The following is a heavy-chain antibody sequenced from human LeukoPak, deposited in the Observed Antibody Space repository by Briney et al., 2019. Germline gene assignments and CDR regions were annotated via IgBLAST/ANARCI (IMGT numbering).Heavy chain of an antibody. D-gene: IGHD3-22*01. V-gene: IGHV3-53*01. CDR3: ARDDSSGYYLGLGAFDI. CDR2: IYSGGST. J-gene: IGHJ3*02. CDR1: GVTVSSNY. Sequence: GGSLRLSCAASGVTVSSNYMSWVCQAPAKGLEWVSVIYSGGSTYYADSVKGRFTISRDNSKNTLYLQMNSLRAQDTAVYYCARDDSSGYYLGLGAFDIWGQGTMVTVSS.